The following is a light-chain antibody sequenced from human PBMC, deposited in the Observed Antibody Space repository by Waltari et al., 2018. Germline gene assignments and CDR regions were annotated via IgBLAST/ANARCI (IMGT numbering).Light chain of an antibody. V-gene: IGKV1-12*01. CDR1: QSVDTY. CDR3: QQGKTFPWT. CDR2: AVR. J-gene: IGKJ1*01. Sequence: DIQMTQSPSSLSASVGDTVTITCRASQSVDTYLAWYQQRPGKAPALLISAVRDLQSGVPSRFSGSGYGTHFTLNINILQPEDFATYYCQQGKTFPWTFGQGTKVEI.